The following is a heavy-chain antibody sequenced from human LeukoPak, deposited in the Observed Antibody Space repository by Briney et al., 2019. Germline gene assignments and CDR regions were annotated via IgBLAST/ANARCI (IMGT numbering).Heavy chain of an antibody. Sequence: ASVKVSCKASAYTFTSYDINWVRQATGQGLEWMGWMNTNSGNTGYAQKFQGRVTITRDTSISTAYMELSSLTSEDTAVYYCARASERSGSYELRGFGYWGQGTLVTVSS. CDR3: ARASERSGSYELRGFGY. CDR2: MNTNSGNT. V-gene: IGHV1-8*03. D-gene: IGHD1-26*01. CDR1: AYTFTSYD. J-gene: IGHJ4*02.